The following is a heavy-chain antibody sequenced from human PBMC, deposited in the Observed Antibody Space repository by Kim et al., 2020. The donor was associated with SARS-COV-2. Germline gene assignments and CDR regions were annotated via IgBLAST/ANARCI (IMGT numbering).Heavy chain of an antibody. J-gene: IGHJ4*02. CDR3: ARSLPGDSGTSDK. V-gene: IGHV3-23*01. D-gene: IGHD3-10*01. CDR2: MSAGGGGT. Sequence: GGSLRLSCAASGFRFSDFGLSWVRQAPGKGLEWVAAMSAGGGGTFHADSVKGRFTISRDNSKNTLYLQMNSLRAEDTAVYFCARSLPGDSGTSDKWGQGTLVTVSS. CDR1: GFRFSDFG.